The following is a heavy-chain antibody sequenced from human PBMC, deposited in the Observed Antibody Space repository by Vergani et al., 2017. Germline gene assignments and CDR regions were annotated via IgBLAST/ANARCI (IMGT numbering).Heavy chain of an antibody. J-gene: IGHJ4*02. Sequence: QVQLEESGGGVVQPGRSLRLSCAGSGFTLSSHAMHWVRQAPGKGLEWVAFIWYDGSKEYYADSVKGRFTISRDDSKSIAYLQMSSLKAEDTAVYYCTRDRLDDSYAYFVYWGQGTLVTVSS. D-gene: IGHD3-16*01. CDR2: IWYDGSKE. V-gene: IGHV3-33*01. CDR3: TRDRLDDSYAYFVY. CDR1: GFTLSSHA.